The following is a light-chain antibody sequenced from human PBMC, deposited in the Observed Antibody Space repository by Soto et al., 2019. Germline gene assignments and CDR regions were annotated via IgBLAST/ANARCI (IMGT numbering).Light chain of an antibody. CDR1: QGISSY. CDR3: QQYYSYPQT. Sequence: AIRMTQSPSSLSASTGDRVTITCRASQGISSYLAWYQQKPGKAPKLLIYAACTLQSGVPSRFSGSGSGTDFTLTISCLQSEDFATYYCQQYYSYPQTFGQGTKLEIK. V-gene: IGKV1-8*01. J-gene: IGKJ2*01. CDR2: AAC.